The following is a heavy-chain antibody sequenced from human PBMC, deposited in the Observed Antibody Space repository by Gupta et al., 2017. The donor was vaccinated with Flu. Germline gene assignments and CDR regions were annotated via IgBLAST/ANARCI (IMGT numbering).Heavy chain of an antibody. J-gene: IGHJ4*02. CDR1: GASMSSGKW. CDR3: ERFDRPGLSLEY. Sequence: QVQLQESGPGLVRPSGTLSLTCAVSGASMSSGKWWSWVRQSPAKGLEWIGEIVHSGTTNYNPYLKRRVTRPTDRSTNHFSLQRIYVTAADKSLEYCERFDRPGLSLEYWCQGPLVTGS. V-gene: IGHV4-4*02. CDR2: IVHSGTT. D-gene: IGHD3-16*01.